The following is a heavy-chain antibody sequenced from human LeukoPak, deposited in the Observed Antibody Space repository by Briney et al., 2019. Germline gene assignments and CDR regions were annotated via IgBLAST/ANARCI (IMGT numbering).Heavy chain of an antibody. Sequence: ASVKVSCKASGYTFTSYGISWVRQAPGQGLEWMGWISAYNGNTNYAQKLQGRVTMTTDTSTSTAYMELRSLRSDDTAVYYCARDLVGYYYDSSGYSPFQHWGQGTLVTVSS. CDR1: GYTFTSYG. V-gene: IGHV1-18*01. CDR3: ARDLVGYYYDSSGYSPFQH. CDR2: ISAYNGNT. J-gene: IGHJ1*01. D-gene: IGHD3-22*01.